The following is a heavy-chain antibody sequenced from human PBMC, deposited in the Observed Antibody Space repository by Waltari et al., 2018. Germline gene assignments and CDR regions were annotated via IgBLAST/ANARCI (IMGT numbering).Heavy chain of an antibody. V-gene: IGHV3-23*04. CDR3: AKGIVVVKAFDY. D-gene: IGHD3-22*01. Sequence: EVQLVESGGGLVQPGGSLRLSCAASGFPFSSYAMSWFRQAPGKGLEWVSAISGSGGSTYYADSVKGRFTISRDNSKNTLYLQMNSLRAEDTAVYYCAKGIVVVKAFDYWGQGTLVTVSS. CDR2: ISGSGGST. J-gene: IGHJ4*02. CDR1: GFPFSSYA.